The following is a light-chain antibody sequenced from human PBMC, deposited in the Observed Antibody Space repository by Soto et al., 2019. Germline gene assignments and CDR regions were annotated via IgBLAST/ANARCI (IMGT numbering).Light chain of an antibody. V-gene: IGLV2-14*01. J-gene: IGLJ1*01. Sequence: QSALTQPASVSGSPGQSITISCTGTSSDVGGYNYVSWYQQHPGKAPKLMLYEVSNRLSGVSNRFSGSKSGNSASLTISGLQAEDEADYYCSSYTTISTYVFGTGTKVTVL. CDR2: EVS. CDR1: SSDVGGYNY. CDR3: SSYTTISTYV.